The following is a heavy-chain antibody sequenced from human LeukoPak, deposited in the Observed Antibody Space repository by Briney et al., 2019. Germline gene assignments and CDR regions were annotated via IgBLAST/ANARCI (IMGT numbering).Heavy chain of an antibody. Sequence: GGSLRLSCAASGFTFSSYEMNWVRQAPGKGLEWVSYISSSGSTIYYADPVKGRFTISRDNAKNSLYLQMNSLRAEDTAVYYCAGIYGFRFPFWFDPWGQGTLVTVSS. J-gene: IGHJ5*02. CDR3: AGIYGFRFPFWFDP. V-gene: IGHV3-48*03. D-gene: IGHD3-3*01. CDR1: GFTFSSYE. CDR2: ISSSGSTI.